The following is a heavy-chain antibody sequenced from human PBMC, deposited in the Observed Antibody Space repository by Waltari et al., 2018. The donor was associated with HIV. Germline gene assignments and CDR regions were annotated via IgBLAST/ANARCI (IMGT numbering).Heavy chain of an antibody. CDR3: ARDLDYGDYTYYFDY. Sequence: EVQLVESGGGLVQPGGSLRLSCAASGFTFSSYSMNWVRQAPGKGLEWVSYISSSSSTIYYADSVKGRFTISRDNAKNSLYLQMNSLRAEDTAVYYCARDLDYGDYTYYFDYWGQGTLVTVSS. V-gene: IGHV3-48*04. D-gene: IGHD4-17*01. CDR2: ISSSSSTI. CDR1: GFTFSSYS. J-gene: IGHJ4*02.